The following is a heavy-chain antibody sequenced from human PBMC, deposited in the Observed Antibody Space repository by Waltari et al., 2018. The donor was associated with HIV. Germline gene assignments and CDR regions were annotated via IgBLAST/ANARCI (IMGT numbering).Heavy chain of an antibody. Sequence: QLQLQESGPGLVKPSEPLSLPCPVTGYSISCGYYWRWLRPPPGKGLACIVSIYHSGSTNYNPSLKSRVTISVDTSKNQFSLKLSSVTAADTAVYYCARQIQCSGGSCHDAYFDYWGQGTLVTVSS. D-gene: IGHD2-15*01. CDR1: GYSISCGYY. CDR3: ARQIQCSGGSCHDAYFDY. J-gene: IGHJ4*02. CDR2: IYHSGST. V-gene: IGHV4-38-2*01.